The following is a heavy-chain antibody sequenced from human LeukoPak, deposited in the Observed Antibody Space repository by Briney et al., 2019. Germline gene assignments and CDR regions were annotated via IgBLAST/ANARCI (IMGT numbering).Heavy chain of an antibody. J-gene: IGHJ4*02. CDR1: GFTVSNNY. Sequence: GGSLRFSCAASGFTVSNNYMSWVHQAPGKGLEWVSIIYSDGSTYYADSVKGQFTISRDNSKNTLHLQMKSLRADDTAVYFCGSSPYVWGIDHWGQGTPVTVSS. V-gene: IGHV3-53*01. CDR2: IYSDGST. D-gene: IGHD3-16*01. CDR3: GSSPYVWGIDH.